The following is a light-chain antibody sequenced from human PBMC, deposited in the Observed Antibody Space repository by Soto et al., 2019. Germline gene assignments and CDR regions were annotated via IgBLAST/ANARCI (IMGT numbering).Light chain of an antibody. CDR3: QQRSNWPPIT. Sequence: EIVMTQSPATLSVSPGERATLSCRASQSVSSNLAWYQHQPGQAPRVLIYGASTRATGIPARFSGSGSGTDFTLTISSLEPEDFAVYYCQQRSNWPPITFGQGTRLEIK. J-gene: IGKJ5*01. CDR2: GAS. CDR1: QSVSSN. V-gene: IGKV3-11*01.